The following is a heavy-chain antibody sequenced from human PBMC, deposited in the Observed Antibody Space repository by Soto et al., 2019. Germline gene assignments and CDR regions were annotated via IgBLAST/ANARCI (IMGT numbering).Heavy chain of an antibody. CDR2: INPSGGGT. J-gene: IGHJ6*02. Sequence: ASVKVSCKASGYTFTSYNIHWVRQAPGQGLEWMGIINPSGGGTSYAQKFQGRVAMTRDTSTSTVYMELSSLTSEDTAVYYCARDLFYYDRSAYVSPPSVFQDYHHYGMDVWGQGTTVTVSS. CDR3: ARDLFYYDRSAYVSPPSVFQDYHHYGMDV. D-gene: IGHD3-22*01. V-gene: IGHV1-46*01. CDR1: GYTFTSYN.